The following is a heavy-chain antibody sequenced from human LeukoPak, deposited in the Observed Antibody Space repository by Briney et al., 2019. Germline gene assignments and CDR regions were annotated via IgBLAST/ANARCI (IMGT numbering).Heavy chain of an antibody. J-gene: IGHJ2*01. D-gene: IGHD3-22*01. CDR2: IYYSGST. CDR1: GGSISSSSYY. CDR3: ETSTEYDSGPDL. Sequence: PSATLSLTRTVPGGSISSSSYYWDWTRQPPGKGLEWIGCIYYSGSTYYNPYLKSRVTISVYTSKNQFSLKLRSVTAADTAVYYCETSTEYDSGPDLWGRGTLVTVSS. V-gene: IGHV4-39*01.